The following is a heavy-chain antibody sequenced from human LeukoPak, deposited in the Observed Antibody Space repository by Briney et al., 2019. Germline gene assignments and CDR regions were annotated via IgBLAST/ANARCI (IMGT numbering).Heavy chain of an antibody. V-gene: IGHV3-23*01. Sequence: TGGSLRLSCAASGFTFSSYGMHWVRQAPGKGLEWVSTVSGSGSNTYYADSVQGRFTISRDNSKDTLYLQMNSLRAEDTAVYYCAKDSRGYFRPVDYWGQGTLVTVSS. CDR2: VSGSGSNT. CDR1: GFTFSSYG. D-gene: IGHD2-2*03. J-gene: IGHJ4*02. CDR3: AKDSRGYFRPVDY.